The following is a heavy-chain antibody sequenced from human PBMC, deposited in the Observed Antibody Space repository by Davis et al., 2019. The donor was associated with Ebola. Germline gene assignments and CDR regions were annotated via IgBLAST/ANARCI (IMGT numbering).Heavy chain of an antibody. CDR2: ISSSGSAI. D-gene: IGHD3-22*01. V-gene: IGHV3-48*01. CDR3: ARDPSGGYLTLSNRAFDY. CDR1: GFTFSTYN. J-gene: IGHJ4*02. Sequence: GGSLRLSCAASGFTFSTYNMNWVRRAPGKGLEWVSYISSSGSAIYYADSVKGRFTISRDNSKNTLYLQMNSLRADDTAVYYCARDPSGGYLTLSNRAFDYWGQGTLVTVSS.